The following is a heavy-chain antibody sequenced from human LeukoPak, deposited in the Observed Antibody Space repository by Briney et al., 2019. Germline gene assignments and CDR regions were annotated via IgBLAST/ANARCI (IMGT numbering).Heavy chain of an antibody. Sequence: GGSLRLSCAASGFTFMTYSMNWVRQAPGKGLEWVSSISSSSSSYIYYADSVKGRFTISRDNAKNSLYLQMNSLRAEDTAVYYCARDIVGATMFDYWGQGTLVTVSS. CDR1: GFTFMTYS. CDR3: ARDIVGATMFDY. J-gene: IGHJ4*02. V-gene: IGHV3-21*01. CDR2: ISSSSSSYI. D-gene: IGHD1-26*01.